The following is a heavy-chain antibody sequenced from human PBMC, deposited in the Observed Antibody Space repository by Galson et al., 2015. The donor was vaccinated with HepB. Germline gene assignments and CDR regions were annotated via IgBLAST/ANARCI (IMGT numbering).Heavy chain of an antibody. D-gene: IGHD3-16*01. Sequence: SVKVSCKASGYTFTTYAIHWARQAPGQRLEWLGWINAGNGNTKYSQKFRGRVTITRDTSASTAYMELSSLRSDDTAVYYCARGTLVAAPALMIASPFDYWGQGTLVTVSS. CDR2: INAGNGNT. CDR3: ARGTLVAAPALMIASPFDY. CDR1: GYTFTTYA. J-gene: IGHJ4*02. V-gene: IGHV1-3*01.